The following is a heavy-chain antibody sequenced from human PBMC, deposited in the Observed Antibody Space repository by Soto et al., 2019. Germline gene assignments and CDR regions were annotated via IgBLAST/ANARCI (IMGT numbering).Heavy chain of an antibody. Sequence: QVQLVQSGAEVKKPGASVKVSCKASGYTFTSYDINWVRQATGQGLEWMGWMNPNSGNTSYAQKFQGRVTMTRNTSISKAYMDLGSRRSEATAVSYCGRGLRIGAGWAGGYWGQGTLVTGSS. J-gene: IGHJ4*02. CDR3: GRGLRIGAGWAGGY. CDR1: GYTFTSYD. D-gene: IGHD3-10*01. CDR2: MNPNSGNT. V-gene: IGHV1-8*01.